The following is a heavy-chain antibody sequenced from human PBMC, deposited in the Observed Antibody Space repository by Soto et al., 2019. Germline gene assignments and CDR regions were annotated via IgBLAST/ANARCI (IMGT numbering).Heavy chain of an antibody. V-gene: IGHV1-8*01. CDR1: GYTFTSYD. CDR2: MNPNSGNT. CDR3: SSGTPVAIAARPYWFDP. J-gene: IGHJ5*02. Sequence: QVQLVQSGAEVKKPGASVKVSCKASGYTFTSYDINWVRQATGQGLEWMGWMNPNSGNTGYAQKFQGRVTMTRNTSISTAYMELSSFRSDDTAVYYCSSGTPVAIAARPYWFDPWGQGTLVTVSS. D-gene: IGHD6-6*01.